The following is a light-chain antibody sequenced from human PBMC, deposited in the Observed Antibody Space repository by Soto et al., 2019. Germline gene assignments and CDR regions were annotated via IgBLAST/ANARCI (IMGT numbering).Light chain of an antibody. V-gene: IGKV3D-20*02. CDR1: QSVSSSY. Sequence: EIVLTQSPGTLSLSPGERASLSCRAIQSVSSSYLAWYQQKPGQAPRLLIYGASTRATGIPARFSGSGSGTDFTLTISSLEPEDFAVYYCQQRSNWPPWTFGQGTKVDIK. J-gene: IGKJ1*01. CDR3: QQRSNWPPWT. CDR2: GAS.